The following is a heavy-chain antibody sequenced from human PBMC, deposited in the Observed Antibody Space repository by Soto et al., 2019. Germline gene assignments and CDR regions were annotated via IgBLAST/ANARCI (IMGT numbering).Heavy chain of an antibody. D-gene: IGHD1-1*01. CDR2: INPSGGST. CDR3: ARPGIPRETGYHFGMDV. J-gene: IGHJ6*02. V-gene: IGHV1-46*01. Sequence: ASVKVSCKASGYTFTNYYIQWLRQAPGHGLEWMAIINPSGGSTDYAQKFQGRVTLTRDTSTSTVHMELSSLRSEDTAVYYCARPGIPRETGYHFGMDVWGQGTTVTVSS. CDR1: GYTFTNYY.